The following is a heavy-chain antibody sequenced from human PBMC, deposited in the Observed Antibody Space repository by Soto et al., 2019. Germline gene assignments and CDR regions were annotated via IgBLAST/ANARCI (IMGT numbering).Heavy chain of an antibody. V-gene: IGHV3-23*01. CDR3: AKEKATTTCFDF. Sequence: EVQLLESGGGLVQPGGSLRLSCVASGFTFSTYVMSWVRQAPGKGLEWVSAISGSGSNTYYTDSVKGRFTISRHNSQNTLHLQMNSLRAEDTAVYYCAKEKATTTCFDFWGQGTLVTVSS. J-gene: IGHJ4*02. CDR1: GFTFSTYV. CDR2: ISGSGSNT. D-gene: IGHD1-1*01.